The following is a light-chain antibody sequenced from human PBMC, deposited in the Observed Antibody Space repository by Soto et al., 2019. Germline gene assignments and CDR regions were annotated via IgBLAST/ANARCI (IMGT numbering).Light chain of an antibody. CDR1: HTIDTY. J-gene: IGKJ3*01. Sequence: DIQMTQSPPSLSASVGDKVTITCRASHTIDTYLNWFQKKSGKAPRLLIFAASSVQNGVPSRFSGSGSGTDFTLTITSLRHEDFGTYYCQQTFSIPFTFGPGSRLDIK. CDR3: QQTFSIPFT. V-gene: IGKV1-39*01. CDR2: AAS.